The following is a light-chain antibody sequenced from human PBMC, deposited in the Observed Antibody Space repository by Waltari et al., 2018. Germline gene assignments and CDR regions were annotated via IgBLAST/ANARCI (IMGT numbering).Light chain of an antibody. Sequence: QSALTQPASVSGSPGQSITLSCPGTSSAVGGYNYVPWYQQHPGKAPKLMIYAVTNRPSGVSNRFSGSKSGNTASLTISGLQAEDEADYYCSSYTSSNTLGFGTGTKVTVL. V-gene: IGLV2-14*03. CDR3: SSYTSSNTLG. CDR1: SSAVGGYNY. CDR2: AVT. J-gene: IGLJ1*01.